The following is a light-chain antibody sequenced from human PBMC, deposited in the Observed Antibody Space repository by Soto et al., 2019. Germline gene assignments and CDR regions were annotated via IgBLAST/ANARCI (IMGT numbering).Light chain of an antibody. Sequence: DIQMTQSPSSLSASVGDIVTISCRASEPVPIYLNWYQRKPGRAPELLIYAASTLQSGVPSRFSGSGSGTEFTLTISSLQPEDFATYYCQLSYSPPWTFGQGRRLEI. CDR2: AAS. CDR1: EPVPIY. J-gene: IGKJ5*01. CDR3: QLSYSPPWT. V-gene: IGKV1-39*01.